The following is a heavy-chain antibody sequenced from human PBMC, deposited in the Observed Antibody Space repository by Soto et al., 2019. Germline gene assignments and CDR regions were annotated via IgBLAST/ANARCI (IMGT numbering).Heavy chain of an antibody. CDR2: ISSSSSYI. V-gene: IGHV3-21*01. J-gene: IGHJ5*02. D-gene: IGHD6-13*01. CDR3: ARDLGIAAADNWFDP. Sequence: GGSLRLSCAASGFTFSSYSMNWVRQAPGKGLEWVSSISSSSSYIYYADSVKGRFTISRDNAKNSLYLQMNSLRAEDAAVYYCARDLGIAAADNWFDPWGQGTLVTVSS. CDR1: GFTFSSYS.